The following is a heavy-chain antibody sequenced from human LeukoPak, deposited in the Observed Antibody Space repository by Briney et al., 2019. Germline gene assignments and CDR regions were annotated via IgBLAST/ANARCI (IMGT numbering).Heavy chain of an antibody. V-gene: IGHV1-2*02. CDR1: GYTFTVYY. Sequence: ASVEVSCKASGYTFTVYYLHWVRQAPGEGLEWMGWINPDNGDTNFAQRFLGRVTMTRDTSISTAYMELSRLRSDDTAVYFCASLGSGSLYYYGMDVWGQGTTVTVSS. CDR2: INPDNGDT. J-gene: IGHJ6*02. CDR3: ASLGSGSLYYYGMDV. D-gene: IGHD3-10*01.